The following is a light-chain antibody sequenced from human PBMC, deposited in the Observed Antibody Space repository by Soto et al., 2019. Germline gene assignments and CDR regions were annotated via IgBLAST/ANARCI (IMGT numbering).Light chain of an antibody. CDR3: QQSFGTVWT. CDR1: QTISSW. V-gene: IGKV1-5*03. Sequence: DLQMTQSPSTFSGPVPHRLTITCRASQTISSWLAWYQQKPGKAPKLLIYKASTLQTGVSSRFSGSGSGTDFTLTISNLQPEDFAIYYCQQSFGTVWTFGQGTKVDIK. CDR2: KAS. J-gene: IGKJ1*01.